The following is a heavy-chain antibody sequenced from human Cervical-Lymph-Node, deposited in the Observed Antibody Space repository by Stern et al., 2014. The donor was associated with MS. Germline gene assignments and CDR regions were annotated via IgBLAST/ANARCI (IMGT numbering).Heavy chain of an antibody. J-gene: IGHJ4*02. V-gene: IGHV5-51*01. CDR1: GYTFTSYW. CDR2: IFPGGPDI. CDR3: ARQRYFDY. Sequence: VQLVESGPEVKRPGESLKISCQASGYTFTSYWIGWVRQMPGKGLEWIAIIFPGGPDIRSRPSFQGQVTISADKSSSTAYLQWNNLKASDTAIYYCARQRYFDYWGQGTLVTVSS.